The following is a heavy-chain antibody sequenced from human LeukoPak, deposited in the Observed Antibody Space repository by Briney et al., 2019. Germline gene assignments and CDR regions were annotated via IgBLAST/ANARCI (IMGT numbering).Heavy chain of an antibody. J-gene: IGHJ3*02. CDR3: ARGAARPSAFDI. V-gene: IGHV3-33*01. CDR1: GFTSSSYG. Sequence: GRSLRLSCAASGFTSSSYGMHWVRQAPGKGLEWVAVIWYDGSNKYYADSVKGRFTISRDNSKNTLYLQMNSLRAEDTAVYYCARGAARPSAFDIWGQGTMVTVSS. D-gene: IGHD6-6*01. CDR2: IWYDGSNK.